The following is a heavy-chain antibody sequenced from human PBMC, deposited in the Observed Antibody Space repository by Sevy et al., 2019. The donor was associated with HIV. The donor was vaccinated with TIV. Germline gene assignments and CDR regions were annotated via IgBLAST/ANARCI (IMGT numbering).Heavy chain of an antibody. CDR2: ISYDGSNK. V-gene: IGHV3-30*04. CDR3: ARGADIVVVPAARVDYYGMDV. CDR1: GFTFSSYA. Sequence: GGSLRLSCAASGFTFSSYAMHWVRQAPGKGLEWVAVISYDGSNKYYAASVKGRFTISRDNSKNTLYLKMNSLRAEDTAVYYCARGADIVVVPAARVDYYGMDVWGQGTTVTVSS. D-gene: IGHD2-2*01. J-gene: IGHJ6*02.